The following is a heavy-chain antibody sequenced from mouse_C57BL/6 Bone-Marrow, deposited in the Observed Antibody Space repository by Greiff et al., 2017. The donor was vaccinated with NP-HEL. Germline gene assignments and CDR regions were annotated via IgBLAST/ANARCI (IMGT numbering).Heavy chain of an antibody. CDR3: ARETNGVDY. CDR2: IYPGDGDT. Sequence: QVQLQQSGPELVKPGASVKISCKASGYAFSSSWMNWVKQRPGKGLEWIGRIYPGDGDTNYNGKFKGKATLTADKSSSTAYMQLSSLTSEDSAVYFCARETNGVDYWGQGTTLTVSS. CDR1: GYAFSSSW. D-gene: IGHD4-1*01. J-gene: IGHJ2*01. V-gene: IGHV1-82*01.